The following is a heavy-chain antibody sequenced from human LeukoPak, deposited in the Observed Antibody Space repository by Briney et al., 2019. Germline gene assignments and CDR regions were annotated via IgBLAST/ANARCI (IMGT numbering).Heavy chain of an antibody. CDR3: ARDIIYDFWSGSRSYYYMDV. V-gene: IGHV3-64*01. J-gene: IGHJ6*03. D-gene: IGHD3-3*01. CDR2: ISSHVGCT. CDR1: GFTFSSYA. Sequence: GGSLRLSCAASGFTFSSYAMHWVRQAPGKGLEYVSAISSHVGCTYYANSVKGRFTISRDNSKNTLYLQMGSLRAEDMAVYYCARDIIYDFWSGSRSYYYMDVWGKGTTDTVSS.